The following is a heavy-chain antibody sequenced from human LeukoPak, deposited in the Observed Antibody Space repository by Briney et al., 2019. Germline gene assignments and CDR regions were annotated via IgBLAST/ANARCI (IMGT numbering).Heavy chain of an antibody. Sequence: GGSLSLSCAASGFTFSSYGIHWVRQAPGKGLEWVALISYDGSDKFFADSVRGRFTISRDNSKNTLYLQMNSLRVEDTAVYYCAKDLATKYSLDYWGQGILVTVSS. CDR2: ISYDGSDK. V-gene: IGHV3-30*18. J-gene: IGHJ4*02. CDR3: AKDLATKYSLDY. D-gene: IGHD5-12*01. CDR1: GFTFSSYG.